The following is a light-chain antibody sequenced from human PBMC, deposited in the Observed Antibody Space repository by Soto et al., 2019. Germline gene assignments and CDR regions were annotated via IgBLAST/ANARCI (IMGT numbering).Light chain of an antibody. V-gene: IGKV1-17*02. Sequence: DIQMTQSPSSLSASVGDRVTIICRASQGIGNYVGWYQQKPGKAPKRLIYAASNLESGVPPRFSGSGSGTEFTLTISNQQPEDFAVYYCLQQNSYPQSFGGGTTVEI. CDR3: LQQNSYPQS. J-gene: IGKJ4*01. CDR1: QGIGNY. CDR2: AAS.